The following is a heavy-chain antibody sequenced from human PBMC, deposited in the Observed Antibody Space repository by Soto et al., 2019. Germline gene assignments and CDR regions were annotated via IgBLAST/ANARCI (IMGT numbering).Heavy chain of an antibody. V-gene: IGHV4-4*02. CDR1: GASIGSGGW. J-gene: IGHJ5*02. D-gene: IGHD2-8*02. CDR3: ARHEGWTGPDQ. CDR2: IFHDGNT. Sequence: TLSLTCAVSGASIGSGGWWSWVRQPPGKGLEWIAEIFHDGNTNYSPSLKSRVTISVDKSQNQFSLNVYSVTAADTAVYYCARHEGWTGPDQWGQGTLVTVS.